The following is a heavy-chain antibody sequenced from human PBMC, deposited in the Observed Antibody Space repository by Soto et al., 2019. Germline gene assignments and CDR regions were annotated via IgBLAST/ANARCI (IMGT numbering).Heavy chain of an antibody. J-gene: IGHJ4*02. CDR3: ARAVAVAADFDY. D-gene: IGHD6-19*01. V-gene: IGHV1-3*01. CDR1: GYTFTSYA. CDR2: INAGNGNT. Sequence: ASVKVSCKASGYTFTSYAMHWVRQAPGQRLEWMGWINAGNGNTKYSQKFQGRVTITRDTSASTAYMELSSLRSEDTAVYYCARAVAVAADFDYWGQGTLVTGSS.